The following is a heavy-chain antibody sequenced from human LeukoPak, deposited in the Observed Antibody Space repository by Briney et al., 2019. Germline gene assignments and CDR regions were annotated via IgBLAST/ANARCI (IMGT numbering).Heavy chain of an antibody. CDR3: VRDPDALDH. V-gene: IGHV3-7*01. CDR2: IKHDGSEK. Sequence: GGSLRLSCVASGFPFSSYWMTWVRQAPGKGLEWVADIKHDGSEKYYVDSVKGRFTISRDNARASLFLQMNSLTDEDTAVYYCVRDPDALDHWGQGILVTVSS. CDR1: GFPFSSYW. J-gene: IGHJ4*02.